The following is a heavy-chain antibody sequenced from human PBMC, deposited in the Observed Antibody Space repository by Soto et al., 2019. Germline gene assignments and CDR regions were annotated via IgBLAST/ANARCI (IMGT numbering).Heavy chain of an antibody. J-gene: IGHJ4*02. D-gene: IGHD5-18*01. V-gene: IGHV4-39*01. Sequence: SETLSLTCTVSGGSISSSSYYWGWIRQPPGKGLEWIGSIYYSGSTYYNPSLKSRVTISVDTSKNQFSLKLSSVTAADTAVYYCERLVGYSYATGYYFDSWGQGTLVTVSS. CDR2: IYYSGST. CDR3: ERLVGYSYATGYYFDS. CDR1: GGSISSSSYY.